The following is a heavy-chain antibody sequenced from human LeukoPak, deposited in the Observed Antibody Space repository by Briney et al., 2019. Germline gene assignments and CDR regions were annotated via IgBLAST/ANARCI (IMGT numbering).Heavy chain of an antibody. V-gene: IGHV3-49*04. J-gene: IGHJ3*02. D-gene: IGHD3-22*01. CDR1: GFTFGDYV. CDR3: TRRYNYDSSGYYYVRDAFDI. CDR2: IRSKAYGGTT. Sequence: GGSLRLSCTASGFTFGDYVMSWVRQAPGKGLEWVGFIRSKAYGGTTKNAASVKGRFTISRDDSRSIAYLRMNSLKTEDTAVYYCTRRYNYDSSGYYYVRDAFDIWGQGTMVTVSS.